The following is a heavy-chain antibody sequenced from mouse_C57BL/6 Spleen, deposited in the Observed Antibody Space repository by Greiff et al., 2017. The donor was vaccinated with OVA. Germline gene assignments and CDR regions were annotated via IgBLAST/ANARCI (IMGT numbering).Heavy chain of an antibody. CDR3: ARSDYDRDYYAMDD. CDR1: GYTFTDYN. V-gene: IGHV1-18*01. D-gene: IGHD2-4*01. CDR2: INPNNGGT. Sequence: EVQLQESGPELVKPGASVKIPCKASGYTFTDYNMDWVKQSPGKSLEWIGDINPNNGGTIYNQKFKGKATLTVEKSSSTAYMELRSLTSEDTAVYYCARSDYDRDYYAMDDWGQGTSVTVSS. J-gene: IGHJ4*01.